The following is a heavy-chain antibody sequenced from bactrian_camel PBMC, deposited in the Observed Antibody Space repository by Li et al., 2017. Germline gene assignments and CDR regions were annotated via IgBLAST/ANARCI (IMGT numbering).Heavy chain of an antibody. V-gene: IGHV3S53*01. CDR2: IDTDGRT. CDR3: AAETFGSCSWRPGAADFSL. CDR1: GDHISTYY. D-gene: IGHD6*01. J-gene: IGHJ6*01. Sequence: HVQLVESGGGSVQAGGSLRLSCTASGDHISTYYKTYCMAWFRQGPGKEHEGVAAIDTDGRTNYADSVKGRFTISKDNEKNIVYLQMNSLRPEDTAMYYCAAETFGSCSWRPGAADFSLWSQGTQVTVS.